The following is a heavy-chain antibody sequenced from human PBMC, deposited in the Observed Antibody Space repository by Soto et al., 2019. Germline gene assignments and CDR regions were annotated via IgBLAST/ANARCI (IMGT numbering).Heavy chain of an antibody. CDR2: ISSSSSYI. CDR1: GFTFSSYS. J-gene: IGHJ4*02. Sequence: EVQLVESGGGLVKPGGSLRLSCAASGFTFSSYSMNWVRQAPGKGLAWVSSISSSSSYIYYADSVKGRFTISRDNAKNSLYLQMNSLRAEDTAVYYCARDRRIAVPGTFNDYWGQGTLVTVSS. D-gene: IGHD6-19*01. V-gene: IGHV3-21*01. CDR3: ARDRRIAVPGTFNDY.